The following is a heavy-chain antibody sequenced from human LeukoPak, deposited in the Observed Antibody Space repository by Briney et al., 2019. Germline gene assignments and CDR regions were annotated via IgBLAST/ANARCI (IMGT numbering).Heavy chain of an antibody. V-gene: IGHV4-4*07. CDR3: ARTVVTLDWYFDL. CDR1: GGSISSYS. Sequence: PSETLSLTCSVSGGSISSYSWNWMRQPAGKGLEWIGRFYTSGTTNYNPSLKSRVTMSIDTSKNQVSLKMRSVTAADTAVYYCARTVVTLDWYFDLWGRSTLVSVSP. D-gene: IGHD4-23*01. CDR2: FYTSGTT. J-gene: IGHJ2*01.